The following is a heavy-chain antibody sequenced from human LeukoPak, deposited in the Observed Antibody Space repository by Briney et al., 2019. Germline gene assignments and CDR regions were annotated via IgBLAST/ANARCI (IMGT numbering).Heavy chain of an antibody. Sequence: GGSLRLSCAASGFTFSSYEMNWVRQAPGKGLEWVSYISSSGSTIYYADSVKGRFTISRDNAKNSLYLQMNSLRAEDTAVYYCATDGGPEYSSSWYLYWGQGTLVTVSS. D-gene: IGHD6-13*01. CDR2: ISSSGSTI. CDR1: GFTFSSYE. CDR3: ATDGGPEYSSSWYLY. J-gene: IGHJ4*02. V-gene: IGHV3-48*03.